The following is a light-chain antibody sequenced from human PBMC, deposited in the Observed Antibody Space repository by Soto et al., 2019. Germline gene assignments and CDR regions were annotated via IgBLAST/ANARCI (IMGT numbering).Light chain of an antibody. CDR2: GAS. CDR3: RQHEDYTIT. J-gene: IGKJ5*01. CDR1: QGINNH. Sequence: EIQMTQSPSSLSASVGDTVTITCRASQGINNHVDWFQQKPGKAPKSMIYGASSLQSGVLSRFCGSGSATDFTLTISSLQPEDFATYYCRQHEDYTITFGQGTRLEIK. V-gene: IGKV1-16*01.